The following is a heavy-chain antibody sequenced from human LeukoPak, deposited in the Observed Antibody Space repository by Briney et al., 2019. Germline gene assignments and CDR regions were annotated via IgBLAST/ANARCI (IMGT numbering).Heavy chain of an antibody. V-gene: IGHV1-2*02. CDR1: GYTFTGYY. J-gene: IGHJ4*02. CDR3: ATPVPTAYSFDY. CDR2: INPNSGGT. Sequence: ASVKVSCKASGYTFTGYYMHWVRQAPGQGLEWMGWINPNSGGTNYAQKFQVRVTMNRDTSISTAYMELSRLRSDDTAVYYCATPVPTAYSFDYWGQGTLVTVSS. D-gene: IGHD2-15*01.